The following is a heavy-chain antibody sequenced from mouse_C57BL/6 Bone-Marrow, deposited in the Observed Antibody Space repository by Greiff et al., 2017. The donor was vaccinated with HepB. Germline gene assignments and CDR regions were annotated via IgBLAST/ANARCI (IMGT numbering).Heavy chain of an antibody. J-gene: IGHJ3*01. CDR1: GYTFTSYG. CDR3: ARGAGTVFAY. D-gene: IGHD3-3*01. CDR2: IYPRSGNT. V-gene: IGHV1-81*01. Sequence: QVHVKQSGAELVRPGASVKLSCKASGYTFTSYGISWVKQRTGQGLEWIGEIYPRSGNTYYNEKFKGKATLTADKATSTAYMELRSLTSEDSAVYFCARGAGTVFAYWGRETLVTVSA.